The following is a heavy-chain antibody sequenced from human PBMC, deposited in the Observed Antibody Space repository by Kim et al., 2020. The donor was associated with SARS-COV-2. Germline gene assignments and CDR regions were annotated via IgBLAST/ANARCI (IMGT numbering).Heavy chain of an antibody. J-gene: IGHJ4*02. CDR2: IFASGAAA. CDR3: AEGHRIHDY. CDR1: GFTFNTFT. Sequence: GGSLRLSCAASGFTFNTFTMSWVRQAPGKGLQWVSTIFASGAAASYAGSVRGRFTISRDNSNNTLFLQMHSLGTDDSAIYYCAEGHRIHDYWGRATVVT. D-gene: IGHD2-15*01. V-gene: IGHV3-23*01.